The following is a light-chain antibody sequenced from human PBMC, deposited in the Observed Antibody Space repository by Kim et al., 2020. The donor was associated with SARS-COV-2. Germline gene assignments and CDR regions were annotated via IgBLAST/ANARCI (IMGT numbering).Light chain of an antibody. CDR1: SGHSSYA. J-gene: IGLJ3*02. V-gene: IGLV4-69*01. Sequence: QPVLTQSPSASASLGASVQLTCILSSGHSSYAIAWHQQQPGKGPRFLMKVNRDGSHIKGDGIPDRFSGSTSGAERYLTISSLQPEDEADYYRQTWDTGIRVFGGGTQLTVL. CDR3: QTWDTGIRV. CDR2: VNRDGSH.